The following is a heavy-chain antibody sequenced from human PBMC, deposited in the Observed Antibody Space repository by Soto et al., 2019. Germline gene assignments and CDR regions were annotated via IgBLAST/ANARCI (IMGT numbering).Heavy chain of an antibody. Sequence: ASVKVSCKASGGTFSSYAISWVRQAPGQGLEWMGGTIPIFGTANYAQKFQGRVTITADESTSTAYMELSRLRSEDTAVYYCARDLRSPGQDDFWSGYYHFDYWGQGTLVTVSS. V-gene: IGHV1-69*13. CDR2: TIPIFGTA. D-gene: IGHD3-3*01. CDR1: GGTFSSYA. J-gene: IGHJ4*02. CDR3: ARDLRSPGQDDFWSGYYHFDY.